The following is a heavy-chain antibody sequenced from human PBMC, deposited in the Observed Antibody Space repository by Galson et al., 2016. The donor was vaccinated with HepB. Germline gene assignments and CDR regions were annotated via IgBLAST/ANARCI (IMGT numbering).Heavy chain of an antibody. CDR1: GYTFINYH. CDR2: INPTGGNT. J-gene: IGHJ3*02. V-gene: IGHV1-46*01. CDR3: ARDLQPSVVMTVPYDAFDI. Sequence: SVKVSCKASGYTFINYHLHWVRQAPGQGLEWMGIINPTGGNTNYAQKFQGRLTVTRDTSTSTLYMELSSLRSEDTAVYYCARDLQPSVVMTVPYDAFDIWGQGTMVTVSS. D-gene: IGHD2-21*02.